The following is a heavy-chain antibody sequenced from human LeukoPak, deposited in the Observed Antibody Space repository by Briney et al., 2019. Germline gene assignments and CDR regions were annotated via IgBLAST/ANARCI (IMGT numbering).Heavy chain of an antibody. J-gene: IGHJ4*02. CDR1: GFTFGDYA. CDR3: TRAPHPRCSSSGCYLDY. V-gene: IGHV3-49*04. CDR2: IQAKAYGGAT. Sequence: PGGSLRLSCSTSGFTFGDYAMSWVRQAPGKELEWVGFIQAKAYGGATKYAASVNGRFSISRDDSQSIANLQMNDLKTEDTAVYYCTRAPHPRCSSSGCYLDYWGQGTLVTVSS. D-gene: IGHD2-2*01.